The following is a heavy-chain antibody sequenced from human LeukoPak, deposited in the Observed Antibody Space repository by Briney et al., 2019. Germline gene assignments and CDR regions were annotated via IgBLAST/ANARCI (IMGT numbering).Heavy chain of an antibody. CDR1: GFTFSSYS. CDR2: ISSSSSYI. CDR3: ARAPEYSSSWGGEYFQH. D-gene: IGHD6-13*01. V-gene: IGHV3-21*01. Sequence: GGSLRLSCAASGFTFSSYSMNWVRQAPGKGLEWVSSISSSSSYIYYADSVKGRFTFSRDNAKNSLYLQMNSLRAEDTAVYYCARAPEYSSSWGGEYFQHWGQGTLVTVSS. J-gene: IGHJ1*01.